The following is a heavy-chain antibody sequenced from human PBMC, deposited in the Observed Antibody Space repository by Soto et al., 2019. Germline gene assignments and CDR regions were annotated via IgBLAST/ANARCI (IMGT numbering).Heavy chain of an antibody. CDR3: ARDSTEYYYYYRMDV. J-gene: IGHJ6*02. CDR1: GGSISSYY. Sequence: SETLSLTCTVSGGSISSYYWSWIRQPPGKGLEWIGYIYYSGSTNYNPSLKSRVTISVDTSKNQFSLKLSSVTAADTAVYYCARDSTEYYYYYRMDVWGQGTTVTVSS. D-gene: IGHD2-2*01. V-gene: IGHV4-59*01. CDR2: IYYSGST.